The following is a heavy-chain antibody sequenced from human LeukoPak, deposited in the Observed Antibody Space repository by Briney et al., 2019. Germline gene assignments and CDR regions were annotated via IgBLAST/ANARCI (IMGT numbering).Heavy chain of an antibody. CDR1: GFSFTSYA. CDR2: ISGSGRST. Sequence: GGSLRLSCAATGFSFTSYAMNWVCQAPGKGLEWVSAISGSGRSTYSADSVRGRFTTSRDNSKNILYLQMNNLRGEDTAVYYCARAVSSWPHERFDYWGQGTLVTVSS. J-gene: IGHJ4*02. V-gene: IGHV3-23*01. D-gene: IGHD6-13*01. CDR3: ARAVSSWPHERFDY.